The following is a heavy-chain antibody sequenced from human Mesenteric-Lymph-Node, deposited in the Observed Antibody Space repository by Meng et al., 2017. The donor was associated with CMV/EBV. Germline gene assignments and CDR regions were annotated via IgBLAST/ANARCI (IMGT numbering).Heavy chain of an antibody. J-gene: IGHJ3*02. D-gene: IGHD2-21*01. CDR2: INSDGSST. CDR3: ARTQAAYCGGDCLPDAFDI. V-gene: IGHV3-74*01. CDR1: GFTFSSYW. Sequence: GGSLRLSCAASGFTFSSYWMHWVRQAPGKELVWVSRINSDGSSTSYADSVKGRFTISRDNAKNSLYLQMNSLRAEDTAVYYCARTQAAYCGGDCLPDAFDIWGQGTMVTVSS.